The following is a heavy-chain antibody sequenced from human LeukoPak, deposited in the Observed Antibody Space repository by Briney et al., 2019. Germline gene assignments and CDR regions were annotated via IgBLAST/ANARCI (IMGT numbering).Heavy chain of an antibody. J-gene: IGHJ3*02. CDR3: ARAYSGSYGWAFDI. CDR1: GGTFSSYA. D-gene: IGHD1-26*01. CDR2: ISAYNGNT. Sequence: ASVKVSCKASGGTFSSYAISWVRQAPGQGLEWMGWISAYNGNTNYAQKLQGRVTMTTDTSTSTAYMELRSLRSDDTAVYYCARAYSGSYGWAFDIWGQGTMVTVSS. V-gene: IGHV1-18*01.